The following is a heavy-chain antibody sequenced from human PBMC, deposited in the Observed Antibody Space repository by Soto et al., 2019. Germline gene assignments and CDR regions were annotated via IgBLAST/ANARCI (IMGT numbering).Heavy chain of an antibody. CDR1: GFIFSTYS. V-gene: IGHV3-21*01. J-gene: IGHJ4*02. D-gene: IGHD2-15*01. CDR3: VREGGYCSGGGCRYFDY. CDR2: INTVSYI. Sequence: EVQLVGSGGGLVKPGGSLRLSCAASGFIFSTYSMNWVRQAPGKGLEWVSSINTVSYIYDADSVKGRFTISRDNANSSLYLQMNSMRDEDTAVYYCVREGGYCSGGGCRYFDYWGQGTLVTVSS.